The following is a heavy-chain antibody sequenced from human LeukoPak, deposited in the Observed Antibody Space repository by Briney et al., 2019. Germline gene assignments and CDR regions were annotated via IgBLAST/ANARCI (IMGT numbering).Heavy chain of an antibody. CDR1: GYSFSNYW. V-gene: IGHV5-51*01. CDR2: IYPGDSNT. CDR3: ARHYYHGSGTYSYFDY. J-gene: IGHJ4*02. Sequence: GESLKISCKGSGYSFSNYWIGWVRQMSGKGLEWMGFIYPGDSNTRYSPSFQGQVTISVDKSISTAYLQWSSLKASDTAMYYCARHYYHGSGTYSYFDYWGQGTLVTVSS. D-gene: IGHD3-10*01.